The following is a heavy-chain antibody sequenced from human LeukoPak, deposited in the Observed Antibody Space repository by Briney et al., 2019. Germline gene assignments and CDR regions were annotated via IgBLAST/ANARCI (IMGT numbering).Heavy chain of an antibody. CDR3: ASPLYSSSSDFDY. Sequence: GASVKVSCKASGGTFSSYAISWARQAPGQGLEWMGGIIPIFGTANYAQKFQGRVTITTDESTSTAYMELSSLRSEDTAVYYCASPLYSSSSDFDYWGQGTLVTVSS. CDR1: GGTFSSYA. V-gene: IGHV1-69*05. CDR2: IIPIFGTA. J-gene: IGHJ4*02. D-gene: IGHD6-13*01.